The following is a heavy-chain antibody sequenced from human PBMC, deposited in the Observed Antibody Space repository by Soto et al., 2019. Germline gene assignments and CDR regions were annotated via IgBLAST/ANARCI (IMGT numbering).Heavy chain of an antibody. D-gene: IGHD1-20*01. CDR2: IYPRDSDT. V-gene: IGHV5-51*01. Sequence: GESLKISCKGSGNTFTNYWITWVRQMPGKGLKWMGIIYPRDSDTRYSPSFQGQVTISADKSISTAYLQWSSLKASDTAMYYCVRPPDNRNPFAHWGQGTLVTVSS. CDR3: VRPPDNRNPFAH. J-gene: IGHJ4*02. CDR1: GNTFTNYW.